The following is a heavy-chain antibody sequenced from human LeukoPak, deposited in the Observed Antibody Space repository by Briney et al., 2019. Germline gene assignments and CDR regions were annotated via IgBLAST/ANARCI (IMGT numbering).Heavy chain of an antibody. V-gene: IGHV4-39*01. D-gene: IGHD6-13*01. CDR1: GGSIAGSSDY. CDR3: ARRSIAAAVDY. Sequence: SETLFLTCSVSGGSIAGSSDYWGWIRQPPGKGLGWIGSVYYTGITYYNPSLKSRATIFVDTSENKFSLNLTSVTAADTAVYYCARRSIAAAVDYWGRGTLVTVSS. CDR2: VYYTGIT. J-gene: IGHJ4*02.